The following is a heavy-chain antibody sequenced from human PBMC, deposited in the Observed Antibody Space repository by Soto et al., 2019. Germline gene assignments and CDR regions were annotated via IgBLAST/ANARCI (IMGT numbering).Heavy chain of an antibody. D-gene: IGHD3-16*01. J-gene: IGHJ6*02. V-gene: IGHV3-23*01. CDR1: GFTFRNYA. Sequence: EVQLLESGGGLEQPGGSLRLSCAASGFTFRNYALSWVRQAPGKGLEWVSGTPGSGDHTYYADPVKGRFTISKDNSKNTLYLQMNTLRAEDTAVYYCAKERGIVVPFGLDVWGQGTTVTVSS. CDR2: TPGSGDHT. CDR3: AKERGIVVPFGLDV.